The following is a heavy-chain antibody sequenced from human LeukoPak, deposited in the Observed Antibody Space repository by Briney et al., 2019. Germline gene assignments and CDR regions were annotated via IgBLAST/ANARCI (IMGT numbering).Heavy chain of an antibody. CDR2: ISSSGSTI. CDR1: GFTFSSYG. J-gene: IGHJ4*02. D-gene: IGHD3-22*01. V-gene: IGHV3-48*03. Sequence: GGSLRLSCAASGFTFSSYGMNWVRQAPGKGLEWVSYISSSGSTIYYADSVKGRFTISRDNAKNSLYLQMNSLRAEDTAVYYCARARGPTDYYDSSGYGGELGYWGQGTLVTVSS. CDR3: ARARGPTDYYDSSGYGGELGY.